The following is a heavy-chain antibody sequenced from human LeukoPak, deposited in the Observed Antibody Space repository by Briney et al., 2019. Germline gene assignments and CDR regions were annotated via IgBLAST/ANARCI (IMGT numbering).Heavy chain of an antibody. CDR3: AKKPPRLRYVDWPKDY. J-gene: IGHJ4*02. CDR1: GFTFSGYA. CDR2: ISGSGGST. D-gene: IGHD3-9*01. V-gene: IGHV3-23*01. Sequence: GGSLRLSCAASGFTFSGYAMSCVRQAPGKGLGWVSAISGSGGSTYYADSVKGRLTISRDNSKNTLYLQMNSLRAEDTDVHYCAKKPPRLRYVDWPKDYWGQGTLVSVSS.